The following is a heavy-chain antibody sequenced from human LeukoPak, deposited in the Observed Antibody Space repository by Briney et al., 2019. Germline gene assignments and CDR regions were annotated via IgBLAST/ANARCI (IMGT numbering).Heavy chain of an antibody. Sequence: PGGSLRLSCSASGFTFSSYAMHWVRQAPGKGLEYVSAISSNGGSTYYADSVKGRFTISRDNSKNTLYLQMSSLRAEDTAVYYCVKDFLVSSSGYSQGLTFDYWGQGVLVTVSS. CDR3: VKDFLVSSSGYSQGLTFDY. J-gene: IGHJ4*02. D-gene: IGHD3-22*01. CDR1: GFTFSSYA. V-gene: IGHV3-64D*06. CDR2: ISSNGGST.